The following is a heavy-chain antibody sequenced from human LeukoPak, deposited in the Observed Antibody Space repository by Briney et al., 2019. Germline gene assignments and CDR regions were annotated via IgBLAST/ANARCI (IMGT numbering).Heavy chain of an antibody. Sequence: SETLSLTCAVSGGSISRSNWWSWVRQSPGKGLEWIGEVYDNGSTNYNPSLKSRVTISVDTSKNQFSLKLSSVTAADTAVYYCAISKPGRFLEWPDYYWGQGTLVTVSS. CDR2: VYDNGST. V-gene: IGHV4-4*02. D-gene: IGHD3-3*01. CDR3: AISKPGRFLEWPDYY. CDR1: GGSISRSNW. J-gene: IGHJ4*02.